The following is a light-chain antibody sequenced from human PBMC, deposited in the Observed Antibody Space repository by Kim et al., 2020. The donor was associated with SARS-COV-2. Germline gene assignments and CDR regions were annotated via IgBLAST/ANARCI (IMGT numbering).Light chain of an antibody. J-gene: IGLJ3*02. CDR2: EVT. CDR3: SSYAGGSTLM. Sequence: QSALTQPASVSGSPGQSITISCTGTSRDVGSYNFVSWYQQHPGKAPKLMIYEVTKRPSGVSSRFSGSKSGNTASLTISGLQVDDEADYYCSSYAGGSTLMLGGGTQLTVL. CDR1: SRDVGSYNF. V-gene: IGLV2-23*02.